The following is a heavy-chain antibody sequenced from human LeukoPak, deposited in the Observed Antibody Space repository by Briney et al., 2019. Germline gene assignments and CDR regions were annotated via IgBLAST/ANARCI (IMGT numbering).Heavy chain of an antibody. CDR2: IKPDGSQI. V-gene: IGHV3-7*01. J-gene: IGHJ4*02. D-gene: IGHD1-1*01. CDR1: GFTFSSYW. CDR3: VRDLNWETY. Sequence: PGGSLRLSCAASGFTFSSYWMTWVRQAPGKGLEWVANIKPDGSQIYYVDSVKGRFTISRDNAKNSLYLQMNSLRAEDTAVYYCVRDLNWETYWGQGTLVTVSS.